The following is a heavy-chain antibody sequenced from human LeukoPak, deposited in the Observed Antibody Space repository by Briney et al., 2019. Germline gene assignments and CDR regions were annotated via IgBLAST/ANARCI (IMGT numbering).Heavy chain of an antibody. D-gene: IGHD3-3*01. Sequence: GGSLRLSCAASGFIFSSYAMRGVREAPGKGLEGVAVISYDGTSTDYADSVKGRFTISRDNSKHALYLQMNSLRAEDTAVYYCARCRDYDFWSGSAVDYWGQGTLVTVSS. J-gene: IGHJ4*02. CDR1: GFIFSSYA. V-gene: IGHV3-30-3*01. CDR2: ISYDGTST. CDR3: ARCRDYDFWSGSAVDY.